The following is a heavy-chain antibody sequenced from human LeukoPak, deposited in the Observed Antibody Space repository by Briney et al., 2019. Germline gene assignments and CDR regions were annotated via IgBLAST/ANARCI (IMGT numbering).Heavy chain of an antibody. V-gene: IGHV4-59*01. D-gene: IGHD3-22*01. CDR2: IYSSGST. CDR3: ARVGGITMIVVLITDAFDI. Sequence: SETLSLTCTVSGGSISSYYWSWIRQPPGKGLEWIGYIYSSGSTSYKSSLKSRVTISVDTSKNQFSLRLSSVTAADTAVYYCARVGGITMIVVLITDAFDIWGQGTMVTVSS. CDR1: GGSISSYY. J-gene: IGHJ3*02.